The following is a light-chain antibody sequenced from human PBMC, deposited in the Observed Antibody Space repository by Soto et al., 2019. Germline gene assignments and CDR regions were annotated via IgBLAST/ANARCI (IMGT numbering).Light chain of an antibody. CDR2: GVT. V-gene: IGLV2-23*02. CDR1: RSDIGSYNN. Sequence: QSALTQPASVSGSPGQSITISCSGSRSDIGSYNNVAWYQQHPGKAPRVMIFGVTKRPSGISDRFFGSKSGSTASLTISGLQAEDEADYFCCSYAGGYTYLFGTGTKLTVL. J-gene: IGLJ1*01. CDR3: CSYAGGYTYL.